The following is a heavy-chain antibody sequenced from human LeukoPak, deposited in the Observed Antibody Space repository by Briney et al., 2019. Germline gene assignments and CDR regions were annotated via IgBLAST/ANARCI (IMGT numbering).Heavy chain of an antibody. J-gene: IGHJ6*03. V-gene: IGHV3-7*03. CDR2: IKQDGSEK. D-gene: IGHD2-15*01. CDR1: GGSISSSNW. Sequence: ETLSLTCAVSGGSISSSNWWSWVRQPPGKGLEWVANIKQDGSEKYYVDSVKGRFTISRDNSKNTMYLQMKSLRAEDTAVYHCAKSDMYCNGGICYPYYYMDVWGKGTTVTVSS. CDR3: AKSDMYCNGGICYPYYYMDV.